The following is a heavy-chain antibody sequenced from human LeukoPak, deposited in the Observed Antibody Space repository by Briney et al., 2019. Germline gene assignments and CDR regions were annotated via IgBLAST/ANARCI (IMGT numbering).Heavy chain of an antibody. CDR1: GGSFSGYY. J-gene: IGHJ6*03. Sequence: SETLSLTCAVYGGSFSGYYWSWIRQPPGKGLEWIGEINHSGSTNYNPSLKSRVTISVDTSKNQFSLKLSSVTAADTAVYYCARGTVVVAATRHYYYYYMDVWGKGTTVTVSS. V-gene: IGHV4-34*01. CDR2: INHSGST. D-gene: IGHD2-15*01. CDR3: ARGTVVVAATRHYYYYYMDV.